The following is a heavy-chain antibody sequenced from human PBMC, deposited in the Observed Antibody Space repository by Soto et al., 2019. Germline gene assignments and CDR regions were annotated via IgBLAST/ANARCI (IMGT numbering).Heavy chain of an antibody. J-gene: IGHJ6*04. Sequence: GASVKVSCKASGGTFSSYAISWVRQAPGQGLEWMGGIIPIFGTANYAQKFQGRVTITADESTSTAYMELSSLRSEDTAVYYCAREGGYDFLTGPPTDWYSYYSYGRDVWGKGTTVTVSS. D-gene: IGHD3-9*01. CDR2: IIPIFGTA. CDR3: AREGGYDFLTGPPTDWYSYYSYGRDV. CDR1: GGTFSSYA. V-gene: IGHV1-69*13.